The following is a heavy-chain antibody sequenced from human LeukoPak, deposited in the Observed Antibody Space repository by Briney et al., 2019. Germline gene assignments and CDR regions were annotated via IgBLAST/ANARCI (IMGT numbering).Heavy chain of an antibody. CDR1: SGLFSGYQ. J-gene: IGHJ4*02. CDR2: INHSGST. D-gene: IGHD4-17*01. Sequence: SETLSLTCAVYSGLFSGYQWSWIRQPPGKGLEWIGEINHSGSTNYNPSLKSRVTISVDTSKNQFSLKLSSVTAADTAVYYCASRFNDYGDYGGDYWGQGTLVTVSS. V-gene: IGHV4-34*01. CDR3: ASRFNDYGDYGGDY.